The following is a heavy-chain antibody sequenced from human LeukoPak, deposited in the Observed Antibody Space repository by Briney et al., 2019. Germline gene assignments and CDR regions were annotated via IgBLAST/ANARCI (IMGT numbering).Heavy chain of an antibody. V-gene: IGHV3-21*01. CDR2: IRSSGTYV. Sequence: PGGSLRLSCTASGFTFGDYAMNWVRQAPGKGLEWVSSIRSSGTYVYYADSVKGRFTISRDNAKNSLSLQMNSLRADDAAVYYCARASSKQLAGYLPDGFDIWGQGTMVTVSS. CDR1: GFTFGDYA. D-gene: IGHD3-9*01. J-gene: IGHJ3*02. CDR3: ARASSKQLAGYLPDGFDI.